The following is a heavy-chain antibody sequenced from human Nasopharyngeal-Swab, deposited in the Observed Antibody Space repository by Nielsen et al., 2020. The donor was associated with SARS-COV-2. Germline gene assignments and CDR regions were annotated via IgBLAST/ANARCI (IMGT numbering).Heavy chain of an antibody. CDR3: SSWSRSNWFDY. D-gene: IGHD1-1*01. Sequence: GESLKISCKASGYSACIGWVRQMPGTGLEWMGNIYFSDSRTVYSQSFEGQVTLSADKAISTAYLQWHSLKASDTAIYFCSSWSRSNWFDYWGLGTPVTVSA. CDR1: GYSAC. CDR2: IYFSDSRT. J-gene: IGHJ4*02. V-gene: IGHV5-51*01.